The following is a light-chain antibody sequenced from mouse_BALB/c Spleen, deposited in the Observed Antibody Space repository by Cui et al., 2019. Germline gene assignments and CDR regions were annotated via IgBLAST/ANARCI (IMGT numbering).Light chain of an antibody. Sequence: QIVLTQSPALMSASPGEKVTMTCSASSSVSYMYWYQQKPRSSPKPWIYLTSNLASGVPARFSGIGSGTSYSLTISSMEAEDAATYYCQQWSSNPPTFGAGTKLELK. CDR3: QQWSSNPPT. CDR2: LTS. V-gene: IGKV4-68*01. CDR1: SSVSY. J-gene: IGKJ5*01.